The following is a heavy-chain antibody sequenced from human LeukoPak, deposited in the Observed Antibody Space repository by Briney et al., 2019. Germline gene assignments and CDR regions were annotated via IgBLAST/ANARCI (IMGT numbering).Heavy chain of an antibody. CDR1: GYTFTSYG. V-gene: IGHV1-18*01. CDR3: ARDGVLWYYYDSSGYYTKYYFDY. D-gene: IGHD3-22*01. CDR2: ISAYNGNT. J-gene: IGHJ4*02. Sequence: GASVKVSCKASGYTFTSYGISWVRQAPGQGLEWMGWISAYNGNTNYAQKLQGRVTMTTDTSTSTAYMELRSLRSDDTAVYYCARDGVLWYYYDSSGYYTKYYFDYWGQGTLATVSS.